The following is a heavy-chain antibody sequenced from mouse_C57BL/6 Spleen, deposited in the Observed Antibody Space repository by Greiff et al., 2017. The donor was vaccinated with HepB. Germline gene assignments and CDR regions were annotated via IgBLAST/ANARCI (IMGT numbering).Heavy chain of an antibody. J-gene: IGHJ2*01. CDR3: TNYYGSSYVLDY. D-gene: IGHD1-1*01. CDR2: IDPETGGT. Sequence: VQLQQSGAELVRPGASVTLSCKASGYTFTDYEMHWVKQTPVHGLEWIGAIDPETGGTAYNQKFKGKAILTADKSSSTAYMELRSLTSEDSAVYYCTNYYGSSYVLDYWGQGTTLTVSS. V-gene: IGHV1-15*01. CDR1: GYTFTDYE.